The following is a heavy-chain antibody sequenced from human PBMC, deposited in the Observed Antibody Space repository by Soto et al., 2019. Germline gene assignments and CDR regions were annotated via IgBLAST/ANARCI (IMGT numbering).Heavy chain of an antibody. CDR2: ISGSGGST. CDR3: AKLAAAKKGDIYGMDV. V-gene: IGHV3-23*01. D-gene: IGHD6-13*01. CDR1: GFTFSSYA. J-gene: IGHJ6*02. Sequence: EVQLLESGGGLVQPGGSLRLSCAASGFTFSSYAMSWVRQAPGKGLEWVSAISGSGGSTYYADSVKGRFTISRDNSKNTLDLQMNSLRAEDTAVYYCAKLAAAKKGDIYGMDVWGQGTTVTVSS.